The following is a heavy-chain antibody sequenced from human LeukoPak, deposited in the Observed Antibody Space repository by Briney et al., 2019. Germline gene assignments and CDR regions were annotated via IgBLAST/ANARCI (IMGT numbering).Heavy chain of an antibody. Sequence: SETLSLTCTVSGGSISSYYWSWLRQPPGKGLEWIGYIYYSGSTNYNPSLKSRVTISVDTSKNQFSLKLSSVTAADTAVYYCARQDSSGYYSTFDYWGQGALVTVSS. J-gene: IGHJ4*02. CDR1: GGSISSYY. D-gene: IGHD3-22*01. V-gene: IGHV4-59*08. CDR3: ARQDSSGYYSTFDY. CDR2: IYYSGST.